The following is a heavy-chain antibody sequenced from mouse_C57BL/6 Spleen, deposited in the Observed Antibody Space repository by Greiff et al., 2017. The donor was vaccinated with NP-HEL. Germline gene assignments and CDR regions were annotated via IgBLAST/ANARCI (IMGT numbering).Heavy chain of an antibody. CDR2: ISDGGSYT. CDR3: ARDGNYGSSYRYFDV. CDR1: GFTFSSYA. J-gene: IGHJ1*03. D-gene: IGHD1-1*01. V-gene: IGHV5-4*01. Sequence: EVHLVESGGGLVKPGGSLKLSCAASGFTFSSYAMSWVRQTPEKRLEWVATISDGGSYTYYPDNVKGRFTISRDNAKNNLYLQMSHLKSEDTAMYYCARDGNYGSSYRYFDVWGTGTTVTVSS.